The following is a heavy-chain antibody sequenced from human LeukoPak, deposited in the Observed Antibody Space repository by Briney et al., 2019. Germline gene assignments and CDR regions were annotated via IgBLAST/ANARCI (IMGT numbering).Heavy chain of an antibody. J-gene: IGHJ5*02. CDR3: ATGQLWSYNWFDP. D-gene: IGHD5-18*01. Sequence: ASVKVSCKASGYTFTGYYMHWVRQAPGQGLEWMGWINPNSGGTNYAQKFQGRVTMTRDTSISTAYMELSRLRSDDTAVYYCATGQLWSYNWFDPWGQGTLVTVSS. CDR1: GYTFTGYY. V-gene: IGHV1-2*02. CDR2: INPNSGGT.